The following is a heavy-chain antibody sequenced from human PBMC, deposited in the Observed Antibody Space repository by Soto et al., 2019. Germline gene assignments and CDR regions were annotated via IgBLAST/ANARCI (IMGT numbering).Heavy chain of an antibody. V-gene: IGHV1-69*01. D-gene: IGHD2-2*01. J-gene: IGHJ3*02. Sequence: QVQLVQSGAEVKKPGSSVKVSCKASGGTFSSYAISWVRQAPGQGLEWMGGIIPIFGTANYAQKFQGRVTITAVESTSTAYMELSSLRSEGTAVYYCSSLSYQLPQGAFDIWGQGTMVTVSS. CDR2: IIPIFGTA. CDR1: GGTFSSYA. CDR3: SSLSYQLPQGAFDI.